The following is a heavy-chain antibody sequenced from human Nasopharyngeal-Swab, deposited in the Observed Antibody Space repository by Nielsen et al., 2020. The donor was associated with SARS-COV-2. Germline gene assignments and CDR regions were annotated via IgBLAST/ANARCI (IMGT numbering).Heavy chain of an antibody. CDR1: GFTFSSYT. J-gene: IGHJ4*02. D-gene: IGHD2-2*01. V-gene: IGHV3-48*02. Sequence: GESLKISCAASGFTFSSYTMNWVRQAPGKGLEWVSYISSSSSTIYYADSVKGRFTISRDNAKNSLYLQMNSLRDEDTAVYYCARGRSADLDYWGQGTLVTVSS. CDR2: ISSSSSTI. CDR3: ARGRSADLDY.